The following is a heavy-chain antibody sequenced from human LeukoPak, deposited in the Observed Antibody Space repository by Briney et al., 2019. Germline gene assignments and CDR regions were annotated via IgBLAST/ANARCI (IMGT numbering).Heavy chain of an antibody. D-gene: IGHD3-16*01. Sequence: ASETLSLTCTVSGGSISSGSYYWSWIRQPAGKGLEWIGRIYTSGSTNYNPSLKSRVTISVDTSKNQFSLKLSSVAAADTAVSYCAIVQGDQRRGAFDIWGQGTIVTVSS. J-gene: IGHJ3*02. V-gene: IGHV4-61*02. CDR3: AIVQGDQRRGAFDI. CDR1: GGSISSGSYY. CDR2: IYTSGST.